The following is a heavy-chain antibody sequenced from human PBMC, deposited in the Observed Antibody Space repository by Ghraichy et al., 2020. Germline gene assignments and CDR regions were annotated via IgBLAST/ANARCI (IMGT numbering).Heavy chain of an antibody. J-gene: IGHJ4*02. D-gene: IGHD4-11*01. CDR1: GFTFSTYG. Sequence: GGSLRLSCAASGFTFSTYGMHWVRQAPGKGLEWVAFISYDGSNKYYADSVKGRFTISRDNSKNTLYLQMNSLRAEDTAVYYCAKADYSNYSFDYWGQGTLVTVSS. V-gene: IGHV3-30*18. CDR2: ISYDGSNK. CDR3: AKADYSNYSFDY.